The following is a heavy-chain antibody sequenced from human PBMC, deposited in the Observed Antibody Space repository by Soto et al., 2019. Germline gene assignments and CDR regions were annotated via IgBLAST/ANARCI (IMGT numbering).Heavy chain of an antibody. J-gene: IGHJ5*02. CDR2: IHSKADGGTT. V-gene: IGHV3-15*07. D-gene: IGHD1-7*01. Sequence: PGGSLRLSCAESGFTFSDAWMNWVRQAPGKGLEWVGRIHSKADGGTTDYAAPVKGRFIISRDDSKNTLYLQMNSLKTEDTAVYYCTTTEELELRFPWGQGTLVTDSS. CDR1: GFTFSDAW. CDR3: TTTEELELRFP.